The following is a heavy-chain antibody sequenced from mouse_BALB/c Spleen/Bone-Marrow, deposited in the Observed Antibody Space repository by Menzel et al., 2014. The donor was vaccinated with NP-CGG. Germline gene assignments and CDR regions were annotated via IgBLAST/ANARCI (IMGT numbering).Heavy chain of an antibody. V-gene: IGHV1S81*02. CDR1: GYTFTSYY. CDR3: TREGAY. Sequence: VQLVESGAELVRPGASVKLSCKASGYTFTSYYMYWVKQRPGQGLEWIGEINHSNGYTNFNEKFKSKATLTVDKSSSTAYMQLSSLTSEDSAVYYCTREGAYWGRGTLVTVSA. CDR2: INHSNGYT. J-gene: IGHJ3*01.